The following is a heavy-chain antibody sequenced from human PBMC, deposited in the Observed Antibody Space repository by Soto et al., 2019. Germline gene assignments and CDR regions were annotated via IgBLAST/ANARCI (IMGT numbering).Heavy chain of an antibody. J-gene: IGHJ5*02. D-gene: IGHD1-1*01. V-gene: IGHV1-58*02. CDR3: AADMAPTDMYNWFDP. CDR1: GFTFSSSA. CDR2: IVVGSGNT. Sequence: ASVKVSCKASGFTFSSSAIQWVRQARGQRLEWMGWIVVGSGNTKYAQKFQERLTMTRDMSTSTAYMELSSLRSEDTAVYYCAADMAPTDMYNWFDPWGQGTLVTVSS.